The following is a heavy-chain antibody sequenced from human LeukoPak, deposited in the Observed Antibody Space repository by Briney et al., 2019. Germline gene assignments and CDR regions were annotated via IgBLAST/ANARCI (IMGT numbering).Heavy chain of an antibody. V-gene: IGHV3-43*02. CDR1: GFTFDDYA. CDR2: ISGDGGST. J-gene: IGHJ6*03. CDR3: AKSESYSSSSYMDV. Sequence: QAGGPLRLSCAASGFTFDDYAMHWVRHAPGKGLEWVSLISGDGGSTYYADSVKGRFTISRDNSKNSLYLQMNSLRTEDTALYYCAKSESYSSSSYMDVWGKGTTVTVSS. D-gene: IGHD6-6*01.